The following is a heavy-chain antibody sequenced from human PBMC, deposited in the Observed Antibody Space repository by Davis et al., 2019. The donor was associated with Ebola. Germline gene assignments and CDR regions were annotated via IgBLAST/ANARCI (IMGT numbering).Heavy chain of an antibody. V-gene: IGHV3-23*01. J-gene: IGHJ3*02. CDR2: IRGSGRTT. CDR1: GFTFSRHA. CDR3: ARVPPHDAFDI. Sequence: SPNPPCAASGFTFSRHAMSCVRQAPGQGLEWVSAIRGSGRTTYYADSVKGRFTISRDNSKNTLYLQMNSLRAEDTAVYYCARVPPHDAFDIWGQGTMVTVSS.